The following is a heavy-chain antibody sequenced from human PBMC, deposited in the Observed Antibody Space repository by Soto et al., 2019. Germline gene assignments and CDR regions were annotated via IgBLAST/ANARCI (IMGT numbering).Heavy chain of an antibody. CDR2: INPNSGGT. V-gene: IGHV1-2*02. CDR1: GYTFTGYY. J-gene: IGHJ6*02. D-gene: IGHD6-13*01. CDR3: ARDRVRAAAGRFGGMDV. Sequence: QVQLVQSGAEVKKPGASVKVSCKASGYTFTGYYMHWVRQAPGQGLEWMGWINPNSGGTNYAQKFQGGVTMHRDTSLRTAYMERSRLRSDDTAVYYCARDRVRAAAGRFGGMDVWGQGTTVTVSS.